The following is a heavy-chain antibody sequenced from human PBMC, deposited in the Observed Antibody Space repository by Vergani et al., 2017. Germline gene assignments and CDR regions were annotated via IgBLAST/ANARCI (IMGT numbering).Heavy chain of an antibody. J-gene: IGHJ4*02. CDR3: ARDEAIFGVVILNPVYYFDY. V-gene: IGHV1-2*02. Sequence: QVQLVQSGAEVKKPGASVKVSCKASGYTFTGYYMHWVRQAPGQGLEWMGWINPNSGGTNYAQKFQGRVTMTRDTSISTAYMELSRLRSDDTAVYYCARDEAIFGVVILNPVYYFDYWGQGTLVTVSS. D-gene: IGHD3-3*01. CDR2: INPNSGGT. CDR1: GYTFTGYY.